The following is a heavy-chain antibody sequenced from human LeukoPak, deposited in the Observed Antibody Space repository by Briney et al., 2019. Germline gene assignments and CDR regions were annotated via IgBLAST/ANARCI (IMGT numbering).Heavy chain of an antibody. CDR1: GYSFTSYC. CDR2: ICPGDSDT. V-gene: IGHV5-51*01. D-gene: IGHD2-21*02. CDR3: ARRAYCDGDCTLAYQHYYAMDV. J-gene: IGHJ6*02. Sequence: GESLKISCKGSGYSFTSYCIVWVRQMPGRGLEWMGIICPGDSDTKYSPSFQGQVTISADKSINTAYLQWSSLKASDTAMYYCARRAYCDGDCTLAYQHYYAMDVWGQGTTVTVSS.